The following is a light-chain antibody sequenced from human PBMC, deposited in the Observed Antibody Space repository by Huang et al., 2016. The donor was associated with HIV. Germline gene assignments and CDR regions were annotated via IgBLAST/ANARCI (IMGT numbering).Light chain of an antibody. V-gene: IGKV1-39*01. J-gene: IGKJ2*01. CDR2: AAT. CDR3: QQTYITPLT. CDR1: QSISSY. Sequence: DIQMTRSPSSLSASVGDRVTITCRASQSISSYLNWYQQKPGTAPKVLIYAATSLQSGVPSRFSGSGAGTDFTLTINNLQPEDSATYYCQQTYITPLTFGQGTKLEIK.